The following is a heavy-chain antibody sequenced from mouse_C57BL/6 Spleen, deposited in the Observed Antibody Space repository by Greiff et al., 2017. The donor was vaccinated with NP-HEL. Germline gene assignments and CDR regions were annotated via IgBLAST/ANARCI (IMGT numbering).Heavy chain of an antibody. J-gene: IGHJ4*01. CDR1: GYSFTDYN. D-gene: IGHD4-1*01. V-gene: IGHV1-39*01. CDR2: INPNYGTT. Sequence: EVKLQESGPELVKPGASVKISCKASGYSFTDYNMNWVKQSNGKSLEWIGVINPNYGTTRYNQKFKGKATLTVDQSSSTAYMQLNSLTSEDSSVYYCAIFSNWSAMDYWGQGTSVTVSS. CDR3: AIFSNWSAMDY.